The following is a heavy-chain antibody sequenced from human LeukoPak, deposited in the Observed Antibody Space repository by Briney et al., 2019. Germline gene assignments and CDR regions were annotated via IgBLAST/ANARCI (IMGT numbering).Heavy chain of an antibody. CDR1: GGSISSYY. J-gene: IGHJ4*02. D-gene: IGHD2-8*01. Sequence: SETLSLTCTVSGGSISSYYWSWIRQPPGKRLEWIGYISYSGSTNYNPSLKSRVTISVDTSKNQFSLKLSSVTAADTAVYYCARVGSMEFDYWGQGTLVTVSS. CDR2: ISYSGST. V-gene: IGHV4-59*08. CDR3: ARVGSMEFDY.